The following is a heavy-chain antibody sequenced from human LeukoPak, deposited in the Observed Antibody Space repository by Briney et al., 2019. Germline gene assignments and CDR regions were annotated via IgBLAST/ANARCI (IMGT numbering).Heavy chain of an antibody. V-gene: IGHV4-59*08. D-gene: IGHD3-10*01. CDR2: SHGSGES. CDR3: AASSHSGSYRAY. Sequence: SETLSLTCSVSGGSISYYYWSWIRQPPGKGLEWIGYSHGSGESNYNPSLQSRAIISRDTSKNQFSLNLMSVTAADTAVYYCAASSHSGSYRAYWGQGTPVTVSS. CDR1: GGSISYYY. J-gene: IGHJ4*02.